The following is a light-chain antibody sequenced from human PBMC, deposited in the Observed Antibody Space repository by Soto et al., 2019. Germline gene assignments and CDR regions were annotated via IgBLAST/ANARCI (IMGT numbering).Light chain of an antibody. Sequence: EIVLTQSPATLSLSPGERATLSCRASQSVSTYLAWYQQNPGQAPRLLIFDASNSPTGIPARFSGSGSGTYFTLTISSLEPDDFAVYYCQQRSNWPPWTFGQGIKVEIK. V-gene: IGKV3-11*01. CDR1: QSVSTY. J-gene: IGKJ1*01. CDR2: DAS. CDR3: QQRSNWPPWT.